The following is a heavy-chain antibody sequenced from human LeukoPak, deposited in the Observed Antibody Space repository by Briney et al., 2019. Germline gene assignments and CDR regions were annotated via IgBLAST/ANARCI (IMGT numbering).Heavy chain of an antibody. CDR1: GGSISSYY. V-gene: IGHV4-59*01. Sequence: SETLSLTCTVSGGSISSYYWSWIRQPPGKGLEWIGYIYSGSTDYNPSLKSRVTISVDTSKNQFSVKLRTVTAADTAVYYCARGAPYYDILTGYQGFDYWGQGTLVTVSS. CDR2: IYSGST. J-gene: IGHJ4*02. CDR3: ARGAPYYDILTGYQGFDY. D-gene: IGHD3-9*01.